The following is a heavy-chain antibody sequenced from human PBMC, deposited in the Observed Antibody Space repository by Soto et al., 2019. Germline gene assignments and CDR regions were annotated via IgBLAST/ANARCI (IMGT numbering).Heavy chain of an antibody. D-gene: IGHD1-1*01. Sequence: SVKASCKASGGTFSSYAISWVRQAPGQGLVWLGGIIPIFGTANYAQKFQGRVTITADKSTSTAYMELSSLRSEDTAVYYCARDDGADGYNWHYWGQGTLVTVSS. CDR3: ARDDGADGYNWHY. CDR2: IIPIFGTA. J-gene: IGHJ4*02. CDR1: GGTFSSYA. V-gene: IGHV1-69*06.